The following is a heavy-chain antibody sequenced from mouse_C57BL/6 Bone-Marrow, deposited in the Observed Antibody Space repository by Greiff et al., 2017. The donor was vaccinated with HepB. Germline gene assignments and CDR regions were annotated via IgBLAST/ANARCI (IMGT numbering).Heavy chain of an antibody. J-gene: IGHJ2*01. CDR2: IDPENGDT. V-gene: IGHV14-4*01. Sequence: EVQLQQSGAELVRPGASVKLSCTASGFNIKDDYMHWVKQRPEQGLEWIGWIDPENGDTEYASKFQGKATITADTSSNTAYLQLSSLTSEDTAVYYCTTDGLYYFDYCGQGTTLTVSS. CDR1: GFNIKDDY. CDR3: TTDGLYYFDY.